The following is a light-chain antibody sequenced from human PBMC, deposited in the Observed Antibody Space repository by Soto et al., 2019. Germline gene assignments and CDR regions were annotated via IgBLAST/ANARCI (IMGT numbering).Light chain of an antibody. V-gene: IGKV1-5*01. CDR2: DAS. CDR3: QQYNSYPLT. Sequence: IKVTMSPSAVPAAVGESGSRSCRASQSISSWLAWYQQKPGKAPKLLIYDASSLESGVPSRFSGSGSGTEITLTISSLQPDDFATYYCQQYNSYPLTCGGGTKVDIK. J-gene: IGKJ4*01. CDR1: QSISSW.